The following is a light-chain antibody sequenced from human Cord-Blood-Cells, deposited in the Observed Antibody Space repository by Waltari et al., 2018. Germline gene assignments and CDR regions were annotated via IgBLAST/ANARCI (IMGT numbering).Light chain of an antibody. CDR2: DAS. CDR3: QQYNSYSLT. V-gene: IGKV1-5*01. J-gene: IGKJ1*01. Sequence: DIQMTQSPSTLSASVGDRVTITCRDSQSISSWLAWYQQKPGKAPKLLIYDASSLESGVPSRFSGSGSGTEFTLTISSLQPDDFATYYCQQYNSYSLTFGQGTKVEIK. CDR1: QSISSW.